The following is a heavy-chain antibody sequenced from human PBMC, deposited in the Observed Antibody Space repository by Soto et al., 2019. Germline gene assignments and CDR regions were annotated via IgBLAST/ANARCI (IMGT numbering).Heavy chain of an antibody. Sequence: SVKVSCKASGGTFSSYAISWVRQAPGQGLEWMGGIIPIFGTANYAQKFQGRVKITADESTSTAYMELSSLRSEDTAVYYCAGRLGATTIFDYWGQGTLVTVSS. CDR2: IIPIFGTA. CDR3: AGRLGATTIFDY. J-gene: IGHJ4*02. V-gene: IGHV1-69*13. CDR1: GGTFSSYA. D-gene: IGHD1-26*01.